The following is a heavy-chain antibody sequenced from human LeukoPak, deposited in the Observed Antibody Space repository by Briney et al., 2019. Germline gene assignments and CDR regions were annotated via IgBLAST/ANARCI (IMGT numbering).Heavy chain of an antibody. CDR3: GTVPGYTSGWTPTDY. CDR1: GYTLTESS. J-gene: IGHJ4*02. V-gene: IGHV1-24*01. CDR2: FDPEDGQT. Sequence: ASVKVSCKVSGYTLTESSMHWVRQAPGKGLEGVGGFDPEDGQTFYAQNFQGRVTMTEDTATDTAYMELRSLRPDDTAVYYCGTVPGYTSGWTPTDYWGQGTLVTVSS. D-gene: IGHD6-19*01.